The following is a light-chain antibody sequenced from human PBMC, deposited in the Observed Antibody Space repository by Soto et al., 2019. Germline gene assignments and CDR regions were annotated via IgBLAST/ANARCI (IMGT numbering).Light chain of an antibody. Sequence: DFQMTQSPSTLSASVGERVTITCRASQSISSWLAWYQQKPGKAPKILIYDASSLKSGVPSRFSGSGSGTEFTLTISSLQPDDFATYYCQQYNSYSWTFGQGTKVDI. CDR2: DAS. V-gene: IGKV1-5*01. J-gene: IGKJ1*01. CDR1: QSISSW. CDR3: QQYNSYSWT.